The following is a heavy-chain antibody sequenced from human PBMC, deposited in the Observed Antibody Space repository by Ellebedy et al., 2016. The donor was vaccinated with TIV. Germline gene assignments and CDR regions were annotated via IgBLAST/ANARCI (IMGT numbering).Heavy chain of an antibody. V-gene: IGHV4-59*01. CDR2: ISFSGFT. Sequence: MPSETLSLTCAVSGGSISRYHWSWIRQPPGKGLEWIGYISFSGFTNYSPSLKSRATISVDTSKSQFSLTLTSVTAADTAVYYCAGGVTTLTFDFWGQGTLVIVSS. CDR3: AGGVTTLTFDF. D-gene: IGHD4-17*01. J-gene: IGHJ1*01. CDR1: GGSISRYH.